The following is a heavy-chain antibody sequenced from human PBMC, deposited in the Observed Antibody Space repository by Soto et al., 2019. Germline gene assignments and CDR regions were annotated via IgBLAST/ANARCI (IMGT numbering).Heavy chain of an antibody. CDR2: IYYSGST. D-gene: IGHD2-15*01. V-gene: IGHV4-30-4*01. CDR1: GGSISSGDHC. Sequence: QVQLQESGPGLVKPSQTLSLTCTVSGGSISSGDHCWSWIRQPPGKGLEWIGYIYYSGSTYYNPSLKSRVTLSVDTSKNQFSLKLSSVTAADTAVYYCARYCSGGSCYRDAFDIWGQGTMVTVSS. CDR3: ARYCSGGSCYRDAFDI. J-gene: IGHJ3*02.